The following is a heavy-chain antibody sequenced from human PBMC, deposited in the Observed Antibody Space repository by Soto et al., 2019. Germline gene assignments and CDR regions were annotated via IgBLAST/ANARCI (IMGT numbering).Heavy chain of an antibody. Sequence: QVQLVQSGAEVKKPGSSVKVSCKASGGTFSSYAISWVRQAPGQGLEWMGGIIPIFGTANYAQKFQGRVTITADESTSPAYVSLSSLTSEETAGYYWARYDEPRVPHLWGQGTMVTVSS. D-gene: IGHD3-16*01. V-gene: IGHV1-69*12. CDR2: IIPIFGTA. CDR3: ARYDEPRVPHL. J-gene: IGHJ5*02. CDR1: GGTFSSYA.